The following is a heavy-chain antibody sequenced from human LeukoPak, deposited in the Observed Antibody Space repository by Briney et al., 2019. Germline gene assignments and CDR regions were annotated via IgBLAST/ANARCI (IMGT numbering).Heavy chain of an antibody. CDR3: ARDTSGYTFDD. CDR1: GFTFSSYD. J-gene: IGHJ4*02. D-gene: IGHD5-18*01. Sequence: PGGSLRLSCAASGFTFSSYDMSWVRQAPGKGLEWVSAISGSGGSTYYADSVKGRFTISRDNAKNSLYLQMNSLRAEDTAVYYCARDTSGYTFDDWGQGTLVTVSS. V-gene: IGHV3-23*01. CDR2: ISGSGGST.